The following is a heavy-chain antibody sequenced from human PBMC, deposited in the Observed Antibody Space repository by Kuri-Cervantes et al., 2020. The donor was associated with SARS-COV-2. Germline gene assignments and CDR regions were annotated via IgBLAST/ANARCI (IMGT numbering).Heavy chain of an antibody. CDR1: GYSFTSYW. CDR2: IDPSDSYT. V-gene: IGHV5-10-1*04. CDR3: ARHQYCSSTSCYEVDY. D-gene: IGHD2-2*01. Sequence: KVSCKGSGYSFTSYWISWVRQMPGKGLEWMGRIDPSDSYTNYSPSFQGQVTISADKSISTAYLQWSSLKASDTAMYYCARHQYCSSTSCYEVDYWGQGTLVTVSS. J-gene: IGHJ4*02.